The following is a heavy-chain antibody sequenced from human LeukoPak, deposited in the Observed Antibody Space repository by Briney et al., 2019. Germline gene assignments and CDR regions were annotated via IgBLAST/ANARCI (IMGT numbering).Heavy chain of an antibody. Sequence: SETLSLTCIVSGGSIRSSSYYWGWIRQPPGKGPEWIGSIYYSGNTYYNPSLKSRVTISVDTSKNEFSLKLSSVTAADTAVYYCARHTKVGSKPDAFDIWGQGTMVTVSS. D-gene: IGHD1-26*01. CDR3: ARHTKVGSKPDAFDI. CDR2: IYYSGNT. V-gene: IGHV4-39*01. J-gene: IGHJ3*02. CDR1: GGSIRSSSYY.